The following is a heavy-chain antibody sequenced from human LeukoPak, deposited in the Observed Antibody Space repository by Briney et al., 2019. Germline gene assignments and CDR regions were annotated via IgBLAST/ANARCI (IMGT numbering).Heavy chain of an antibody. D-gene: IGHD3-10*01. CDR3: AREVTRRLLWFGELLGGAYMDV. Sequence: SETLSLTCTVSGYSISSGYYWGWIRQPPGKGLEWIGSIYPSGSTYYNPSLKSRVTTSVDTSKNQFSLKLTSVTAADTAVYYCAREVTRRLLWFGELLGGAYMDVWGKGTTVTISS. CDR2: IYPSGST. V-gene: IGHV4-38-2*02. CDR1: GYSISSGYY. J-gene: IGHJ6*03.